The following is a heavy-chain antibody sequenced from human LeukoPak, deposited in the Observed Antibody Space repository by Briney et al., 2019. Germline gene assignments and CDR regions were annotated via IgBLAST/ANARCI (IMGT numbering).Heavy chain of an antibody. CDR2: ISGSGGST. D-gene: IGHD3-9*01. J-gene: IGHJ5*02. V-gene: IGHV3-23*01. Sequence: GGSLRLSCAASGSTFSSYAMSWVRQAPGKGLEWVSAISGSGGSTYYADSVKGRFTISRDNSKNTLYLQMNSLRAEDTAVYYCAKDPYYDILTGYYVWFDPWGQGTLVTVSS. CDR3: AKDPYYDILTGYYVWFDP. CDR1: GSTFSSYA.